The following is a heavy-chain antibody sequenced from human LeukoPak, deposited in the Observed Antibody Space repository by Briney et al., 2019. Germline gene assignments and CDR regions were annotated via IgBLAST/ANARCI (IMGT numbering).Heavy chain of an antibody. J-gene: IGHJ4*02. V-gene: IGHV4-34*01. CDR1: GGSFSGYY. D-gene: IGHD4-17*01. CDR3: ARGYGDYDY. CDR2: INHSGST. Sequence: SETLSLTCAVYGGSFSGYYWSWIRQPPGKGLEWIGEINHSGSTNYNPSLKSRVTISVDTSKNQFSLKVSSVTAADTAVYYCARGYGDYDYWGQGTLVTVSS.